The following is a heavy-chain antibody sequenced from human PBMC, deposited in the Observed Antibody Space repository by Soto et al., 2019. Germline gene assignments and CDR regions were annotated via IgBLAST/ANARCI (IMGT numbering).Heavy chain of an antibody. J-gene: IGHJ5*02. CDR1: GGTFSSYT. CDR3: ASGAGFYDFWSGPGAPNWFDP. V-gene: IGHV1-69*02. CDR2: IIPILGIA. Sequence: SVKVSCKASGGTFSSYTISWVRQAPGQGLEWMGRIIPILGIANYAQKFQGRVTITADKSTSTAYMELSSLRSEDTAVYYCASGAGFYDFWSGPGAPNWFDPWGQGTLVTVSS. D-gene: IGHD3-3*01.